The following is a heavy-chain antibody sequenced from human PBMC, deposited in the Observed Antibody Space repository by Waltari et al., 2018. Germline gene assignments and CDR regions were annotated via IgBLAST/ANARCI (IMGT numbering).Heavy chain of an antibody. V-gene: IGHV3-74*01. Sequence: EVQLVESGGGLVQPGGSLRLSCVAYGFIFSTHWMQWVRQVPGKGLVWVSRINSDGSSTTYADSVKGRFTISRDNAKNTLYLHMSSLRAEDTAVYYCVRENIAAAGLESWGQGTLVTVSS. CDR1: GFIFSTHW. J-gene: IGHJ4*02. CDR2: INSDGSST. D-gene: IGHD6-13*01. CDR3: VRENIAAAGLES.